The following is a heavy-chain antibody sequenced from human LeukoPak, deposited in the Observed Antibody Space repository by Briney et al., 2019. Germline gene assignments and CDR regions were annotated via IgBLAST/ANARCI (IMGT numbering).Heavy chain of an antibody. V-gene: IGHV3-21*01. J-gene: IGHJ4*02. CDR3: ASIPRGNKGIAARSRRSAGY. D-gene: IGHD6-6*01. Sequence: PGGSLRLSCAASGFTFSSYSMNWVRQAPGKGLEWVSSISSSSSYIYYADSVKGRFTISRDNAKNSLYLQMNSLRAEDTAVYYCASIPRGNKGIAARSRRSAGYWGQGTLVTVSS. CDR1: GFTFSSYS. CDR2: ISSSSSYI.